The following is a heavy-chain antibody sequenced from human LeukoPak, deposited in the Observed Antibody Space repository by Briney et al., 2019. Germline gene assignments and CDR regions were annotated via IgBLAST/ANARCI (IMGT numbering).Heavy chain of an antibody. V-gene: IGHV1-18*01. Sequence: ASVKVSSKASGYTFTSYGISWVRQAPGQGLEWMGWISAYNGNTNYAQKLQGRVTMTTDTSTSTAYMELRSLRSDDTAVYYCARGRAPTYYDCVWGSYRPFDYWGQGTLVTVSS. CDR2: ISAYNGNT. CDR3: ARGRAPTYYDCVWGSYRPFDY. CDR1: GYTFTSYG. D-gene: IGHD3-16*02. J-gene: IGHJ4*02.